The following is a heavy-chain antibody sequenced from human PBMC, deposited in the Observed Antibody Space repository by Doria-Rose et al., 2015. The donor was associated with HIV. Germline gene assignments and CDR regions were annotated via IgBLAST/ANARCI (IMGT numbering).Heavy chain of an antibody. CDR3: ARFRPSRGIYYSLDV. V-gene: IGHV4-34*01. J-gene: IGHJ6*03. CDR2: INHSGST. D-gene: IGHD3-10*01. Sequence: GLEWIGEINHSGSTNYNPSLKSRVTISVDTSKNQFSLKLSSVTAADTAVYYCARFRPSRGIYYSLDVWGKGTTVTVSS.